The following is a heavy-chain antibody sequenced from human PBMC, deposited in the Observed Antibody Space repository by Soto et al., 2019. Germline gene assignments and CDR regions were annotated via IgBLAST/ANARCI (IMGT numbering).Heavy chain of an antibody. CDR1: GGTFSSYT. D-gene: IGHD3-9*01. V-gene: IGHV1-69*02. CDR3: ARADYDMLPVYHKPFYY. Sequence: QVQLVQSGAEVKKPGSSVKVSCKASGGTFSSYTISWVRQAPGQGLEWMGRIIPIMGIANYAQKFQGRVTITEDNCPSTGYMELSSLRSEDTAVYYCARADYDMLPVYHKPFYYWGQGTLVTVSS. J-gene: IGHJ4*02. CDR2: IIPIMGIA.